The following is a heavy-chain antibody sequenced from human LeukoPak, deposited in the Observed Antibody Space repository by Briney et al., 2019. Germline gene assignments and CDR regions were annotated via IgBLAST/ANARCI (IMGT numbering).Heavy chain of an antibody. V-gene: IGHV3-23*01. J-gene: IGHJ4*02. D-gene: IGHD6-19*01. CDR2: ICGRGGNT. Sequence: GGXLRLSCAASGFTFSSYAINWVRQAPGKGLEWVSVICGRGGNTYYANSVKGRFTVSRDDSKKTLFLQMSSLRAEDTAVYYCAKEGYSSSFFDYWGQGTLVTVSS. CDR3: AKEGYSSSFFDY. CDR1: GFTFSSYA.